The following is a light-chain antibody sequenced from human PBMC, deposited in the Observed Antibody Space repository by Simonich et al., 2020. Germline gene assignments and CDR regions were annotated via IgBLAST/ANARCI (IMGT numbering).Light chain of an antibody. CDR3: SSYTSSSTWV. V-gene: IGLV2-14*01. CDR1: SSDVGGYNY. Sequence: QSALTQPASVSGSPGQSITISCTGHSSDVGGYNYVSWYQQHPGKAPNRMSYDVIKRPSGVSNRFSGSKSGNTASLTISGLQAEDEADYYCSSYTSSSTWVFGGGTKLTVL. CDR2: DVI. J-gene: IGLJ3*02.